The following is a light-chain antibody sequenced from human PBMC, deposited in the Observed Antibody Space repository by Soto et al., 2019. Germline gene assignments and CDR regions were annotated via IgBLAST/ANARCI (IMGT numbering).Light chain of an antibody. CDR3: QQSYRTPWT. V-gene: IGKV1-39*01. Sequence: DIQMTQSPSSLSASVGDRVIVTCRAGQSISSYLNWYQQKPGKAPKLLIYAASSLQSGVPTRFSGSGSGTDFTLAISTLQPEDFETYYCQQSYRTPWTLGQGTKVDIK. J-gene: IGKJ1*01. CDR1: QSISSY. CDR2: AAS.